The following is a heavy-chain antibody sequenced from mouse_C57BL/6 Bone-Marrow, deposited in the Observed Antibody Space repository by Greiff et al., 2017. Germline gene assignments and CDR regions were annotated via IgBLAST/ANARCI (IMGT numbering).Heavy chain of an antibody. CDR3: ALYYFDY. CDR1: GYTFTSYW. Sequence: QVQLQQSGAELVMPGASVKLSCKASGYTFTSYWMHWVKQRPGQGLEWIGEIDPSDSYTNYNQKFKGKSTLTVDKSSSTAYMQLSSLTSEDSAVYYCALYYFDYWGQGTTLTVSS. CDR2: IDPSDSYT. D-gene: IGHD1-3*01. V-gene: IGHV1-69*01. J-gene: IGHJ2*01.